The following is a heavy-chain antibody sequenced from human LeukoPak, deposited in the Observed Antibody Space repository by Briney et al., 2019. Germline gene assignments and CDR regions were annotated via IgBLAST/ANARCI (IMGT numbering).Heavy chain of an antibody. J-gene: IGHJ3*02. CDR2: IYSGGST. Sequence: GGSLRLSCAASGFTVSSNYMSWVRQAPGKGLEWVSVIYSGGSTYYADSVKGRFTISRDNSKNTLYLQMNSLRAEDTAVYYCVSSSVEMANFDIWGQGTMVTVSS. CDR1: GFTVSSNY. CDR3: VSSSVEMANFDI. D-gene: IGHD5-24*01. V-gene: IGHV3-53*01.